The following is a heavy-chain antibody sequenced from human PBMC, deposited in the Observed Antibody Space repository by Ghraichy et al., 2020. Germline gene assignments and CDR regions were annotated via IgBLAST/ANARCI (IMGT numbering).Heavy chain of an antibody. Sequence: GESLRLSCAASGFTFSSYTMTWVRQAPGKGLEWVSTISPSGGTTYYADSVKGQFSISRDNSRSTLFLQMNGLRAEDTAVYYCVRVESSVAAAASFDHWGQGTTVTVSS. CDR3: VRVESSVAAAASFDH. CDR1: GFTFSSYT. V-gene: IGHV3-23*01. J-gene: IGHJ4*03. D-gene: IGHD6-25*01. CDR2: ISPSGGTT.